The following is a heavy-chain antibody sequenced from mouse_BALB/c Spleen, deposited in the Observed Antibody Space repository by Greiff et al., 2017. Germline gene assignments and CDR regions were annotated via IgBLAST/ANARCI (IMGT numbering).Heavy chain of an antibody. D-gene: IGHD2-4*01. CDR2: ISSGGSYT. CDR3: TREGIYYEYGLDY. CDR1: GFTFSSYT. V-gene: IGHV5-6-4*01. Sequence: EVMLVESGGGLVKPGGSLKLSCAASGFTFSSYTMSWVRQTPEKRLEWVATISSGGSYTYYPDSVKGRFTISRDNAKNTLYLQMSSLKSEDTAMYSCTREGIYYEYGLDYWGQGTTLTVSS. J-gene: IGHJ2*01.